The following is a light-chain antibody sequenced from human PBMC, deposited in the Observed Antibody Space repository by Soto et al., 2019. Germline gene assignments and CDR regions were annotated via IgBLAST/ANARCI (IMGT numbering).Light chain of an antibody. V-gene: IGKV3-20*01. CDR2: DAS. CDR3: QQYGSSPLT. CDR1: QSVRSNY. J-gene: IGKJ4*01. Sequence: EIVLTQSPDTLSLSPGERATLSCRASQSVRSNYLAWYQQKPGQAPRFLIYDASSRATGIPDRFSGSGSGTDFTLIICRLEPEDFAVYYCQQYGSSPLTFGGGTKVDIK.